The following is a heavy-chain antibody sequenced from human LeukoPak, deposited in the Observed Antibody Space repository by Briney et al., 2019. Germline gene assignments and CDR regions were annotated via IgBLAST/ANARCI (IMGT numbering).Heavy chain of an antibody. CDR2: IYYSGST. V-gene: IGHV4-39*01. D-gene: IGHD6-19*01. CDR1: GGSISSSSYY. Sequence: PSETLSLTCTVSGGSISSSSYYWGWIRQPPGKGLEWIGSIYYSGSTYYNPSLKSRVTISVDTSKNQFSLELSSVTAADTAVYYCARHSKSGIAVAGTPYWGQGTLVTVSS. CDR3: ARHSKSGIAVAGTPY. J-gene: IGHJ4*02.